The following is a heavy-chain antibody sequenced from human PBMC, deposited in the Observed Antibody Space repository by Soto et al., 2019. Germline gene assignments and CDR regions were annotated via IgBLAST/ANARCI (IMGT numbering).Heavy chain of an antibody. J-gene: IGHJ4*02. V-gene: IGHV3-74*01. CDR1: GLTFSGYW. CDR3: TRGFDY. Sequence: EVQLVESGGGLVQPGGSLRLSCAAPGLTFSGYWMHWVRQAPGKGLVWVSRINTDGSSTSYADSVKGRFTISRDNAKNTLYLQMNSLRAEDTAVYYCTRGFDYWGQGTLVTVSS. CDR2: INTDGSST.